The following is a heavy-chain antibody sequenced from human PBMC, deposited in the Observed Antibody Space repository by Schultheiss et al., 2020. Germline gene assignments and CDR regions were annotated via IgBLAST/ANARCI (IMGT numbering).Heavy chain of an antibody. V-gene: IGHV4-34*01. CDR2: INHSGST. J-gene: IGHJ2*01. D-gene: IGHD6-13*01. CDR3: AKQEYSSSWYSLWYFDL. CDR1: GGSFSGYY. Sequence: SETLSLTCAVYGGSFSGYYWSWIRQPPGKGLEWIGEINHSGSTNYNPSLKSRVAISVDTSKNQFSLKLSSVTAADTAVYYCAKQEYSSSWYSLWYFDLWGRGTLVTVSS.